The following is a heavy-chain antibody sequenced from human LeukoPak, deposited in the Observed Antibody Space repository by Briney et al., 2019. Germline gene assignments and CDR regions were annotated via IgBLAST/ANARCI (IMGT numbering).Heavy chain of an antibody. Sequence: GGSLRLSCAASGFTFSSYWMHWVRQAPGKGLLWVSRINSDGSSTSYADSVKGRFTISRDNAKNTLYLQMNSLRAEDTAVYYCAKVKEGLGWFPYDAFDIWGQGTMVTVSS. V-gene: IGHV3-74*01. CDR3: AKVKEGLGWFPYDAFDI. CDR2: INSDGSST. CDR1: GFTFSSYW. D-gene: IGHD3-3*01. J-gene: IGHJ3*02.